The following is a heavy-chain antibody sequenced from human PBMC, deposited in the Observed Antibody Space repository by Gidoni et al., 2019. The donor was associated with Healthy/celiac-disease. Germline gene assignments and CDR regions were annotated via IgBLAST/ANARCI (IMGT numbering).Heavy chain of an antibody. CDR3: ATQPGGKIPIDY. Sequence: QVQLQQWGAGLLTPSETLSLTCAVYGGSFSGYYWSWISQPPGKGLEWIGEINHSGTTNYNPSLKSRVTISVDTSKNQFSLKLSSVTAADTAVYYCATQPGGKIPIDYWGQGTLVTVSS. CDR1: GGSFSGYY. CDR2: INHSGTT. J-gene: IGHJ4*02. V-gene: IGHV4-34*01. D-gene: IGHD3-16*01.